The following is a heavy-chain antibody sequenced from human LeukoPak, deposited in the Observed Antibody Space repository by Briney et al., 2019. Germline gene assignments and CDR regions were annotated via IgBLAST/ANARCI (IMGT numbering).Heavy chain of an antibody. J-gene: IGHJ6*02. D-gene: IGHD2-2*02. Sequence: GGSLRLSCAASGFTFSSYAMSWVRQAPGKGLEWVSAISGSGGSTYYADSVKGRFTISRDNSKNTLYLQMNSLRAEDTAVYYCAKGRPESVVPAAISAYYYHGMDVWGQGTTVTVSS. CDR3: AKGRPESVVPAAISAYYYHGMDV. CDR2: ISGSGGST. V-gene: IGHV3-23*01. CDR1: GFTFSSYA.